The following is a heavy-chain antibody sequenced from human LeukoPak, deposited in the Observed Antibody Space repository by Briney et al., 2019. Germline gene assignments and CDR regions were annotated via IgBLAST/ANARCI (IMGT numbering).Heavy chain of an antibody. D-gene: IGHD4-23*01. V-gene: IGHV4-59*01. J-gene: IGHJ4*02. Sequence: PSETLSLTCTVSGGSISSYYWSWIRQPPGKGLEWIGYIYYSGSTNYNPSLKSRVAISVDTSKNQFSLKLSSVTAADTAVYYCARGSPVVSLGYWGQGTLVTVSS. CDR2: IYYSGST. CDR3: ARGSPVVSLGY. CDR1: GGSISSYY.